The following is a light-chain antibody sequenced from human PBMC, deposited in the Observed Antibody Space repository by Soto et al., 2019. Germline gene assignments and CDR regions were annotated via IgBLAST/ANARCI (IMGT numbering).Light chain of an antibody. J-gene: IGKJ3*01. CDR3: RQYGTSPQ. CDR2: GAS. Sequence: EIVLTQSPGILSVSPGDRATLSCRASQTIANNYLAWYHQRPGQPPRHLIYGASSRATGVPDRISGSGSGSDFTLIITRLEAEDFGVYYCRQYGTSPQFGPGTKLQIK. CDR1: QTIANNY. V-gene: IGKV3-20*01.